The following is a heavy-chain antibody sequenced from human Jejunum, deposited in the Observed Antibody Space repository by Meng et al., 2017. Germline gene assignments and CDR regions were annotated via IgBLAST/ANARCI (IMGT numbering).Heavy chain of an antibody. CDR3: ARDLSGSNYNYYFDY. Sequence: ASVKVSCKASGYSFSDYNMHWVRQAPGQGLEWMGWIKPYNGGTIFAQRFQGRVTMTRHNSISTGYMELTDLTSDDTAIYYCARDLSGSNYNYYFDYWGQGTLVTVSS. D-gene: IGHD1-26*01. CDR1: GYSFSDYN. J-gene: IGHJ4*02. CDR2: IKPYNGGT. V-gene: IGHV1-2*02.